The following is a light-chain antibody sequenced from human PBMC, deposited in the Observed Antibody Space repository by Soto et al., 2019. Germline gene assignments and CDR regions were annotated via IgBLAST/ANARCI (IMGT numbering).Light chain of an antibody. CDR1: QSVSSS. CDR3: QQSNNWRRT. Sequence: EIVMTQSPATLSVSPGERATLSCRASQSVSSSLAWYQQKPGQAPRLLIYGASTRATGIPARFSGSGSGTEFTLTISSLQSEDFAVYYCQQSNNWRRTFGQVTKVDIK. CDR2: GAS. V-gene: IGKV3-15*01. J-gene: IGKJ1*01.